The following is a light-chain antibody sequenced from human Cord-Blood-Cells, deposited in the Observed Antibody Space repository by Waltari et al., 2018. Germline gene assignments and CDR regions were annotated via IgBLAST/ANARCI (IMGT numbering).Light chain of an antibody. CDR2: DAS. CDR3: QQRSNWPGFT. CDR1: QSVSSY. Sequence: EIVLTQSPATLSFSPGAXXXXXCRASQSVSSYLAWYQQKPGQAPRLLIYDASNRATGIPARFSGSGSGTDFTLTISSLEPEDFAVYYCQQRSNWPGFTFGPGTKVDIK. J-gene: IGKJ3*01. V-gene: IGKV3-11*01.